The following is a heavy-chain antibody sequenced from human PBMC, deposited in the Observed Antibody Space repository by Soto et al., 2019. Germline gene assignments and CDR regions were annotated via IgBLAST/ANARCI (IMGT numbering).Heavy chain of an antibody. J-gene: IGHJ4*02. D-gene: IGHD1-7*01. V-gene: IGHV4-34*01. CDR1: VGSFSGYY. Sequence: SETLSLTFSVSVGSFSGYYGSGIRPPTGKGLEWIGEINHSGSTNYNPSLKSRVTIPVDASKNQFSLELSSVTAADTAVYYCARTRPEVMTGTAELDYWGQETLVTGSS. CDR3: ARTRPEVMTGTAELDY. CDR2: INHSGST.